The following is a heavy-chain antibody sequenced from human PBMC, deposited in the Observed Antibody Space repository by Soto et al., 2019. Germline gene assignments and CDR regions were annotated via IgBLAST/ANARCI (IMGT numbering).Heavy chain of an antibody. CDR2: IDPSGGIT. D-gene: IGHD2-21*01. J-gene: IGHJ4*02. Sequence: QVQLSQFGAEVKKPGASVKVSCKASGYSFTNFHIHWVRQAPGQGLEWMGMIDPSGGITRDAQRLRGKITMNGDGGTGTVYRGWKSLTWEDTAVYYCARVVMGNDNYKIIGNYFDHGGKGPLVTLS. V-gene: IGHV1-46*01. CDR3: ARVVMGNDNYKIIGNYFDH. CDR1: GYSFTNFH.